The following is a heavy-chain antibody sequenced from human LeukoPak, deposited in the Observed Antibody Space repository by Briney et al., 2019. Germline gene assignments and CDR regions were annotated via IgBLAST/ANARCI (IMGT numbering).Heavy chain of an antibody. CDR2: VHSSGYT. CDR3: AGYGSGSYHKAFDY. V-gene: IGHV4-59*01. D-gene: IGHD3-10*01. CDR1: GGSISSYY. Sequence: PSETLSLTCTVSGGSISSYYWSWIRQPPGKGLEWIAYVHSSGYTSYNPSLKSRVTISIDTSKNQFSLKLNSVTAADTAVYYCAGYGSGSYHKAFDYWGQETLVTVSS. J-gene: IGHJ4*02.